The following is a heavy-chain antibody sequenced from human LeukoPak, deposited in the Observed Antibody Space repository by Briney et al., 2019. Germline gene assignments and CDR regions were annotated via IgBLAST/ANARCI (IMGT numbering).Heavy chain of an antibody. J-gene: IGHJ4*02. CDR2: IIPIFGTA. V-gene: IGHV1-69*13. CDR1: GYTXTGYY. Sequence: GASVKVSCKASGYTXTGYYMHWVRQAPGQGLEWMGGIIPIFGTANYAQKFQGRVTITADESTSTAYMELSSLRSEDTAVYYCARDTGEMATTYYFDYWGQGTLVTVSS. CDR3: ARDTGEMATTYYFDY. D-gene: IGHD5-24*01.